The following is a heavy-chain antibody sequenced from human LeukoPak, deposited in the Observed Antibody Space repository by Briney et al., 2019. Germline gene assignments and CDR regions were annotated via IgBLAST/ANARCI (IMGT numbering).Heavy chain of an antibody. CDR2: IYHSGST. D-gene: IGHD3-3*01. V-gene: IGHV4-38-2*02. CDR1: GYSINSGYY. J-gene: IGHJ4*02. Sequence: SETLSLTCAVSGYSINSGYYWGWIRQPPGKGLEWIGTIYHSGSTYYNPSLKSRVAVSVDISKNQFSLNLSSVTAADTAVYYCARDSSPLRFFLWGQGTLVTVSS. CDR3: ARDSSPLRFFL.